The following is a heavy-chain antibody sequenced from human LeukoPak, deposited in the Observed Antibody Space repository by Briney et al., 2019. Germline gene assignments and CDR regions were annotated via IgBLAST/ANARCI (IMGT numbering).Heavy chain of an antibody. D-gene: IGHD2-2*01. CDR1: GYTFTSYD. V-gene: IGHV1-8*01. Sequence: GASVKVSFKASGYTFTSYDINWVRQATGQGLEWMGWMNPNSGNTGYAQKFQGRVTMTRNTSISTAYMELSRLSSEDTAVYYCARGRIRVAAAASLRGWFDPWGQGTLVTVSS. CDR2: MNPNSGNT. CDR3: ARGRIRVAAAASLRGWFDP. J-gene: IGHJ5*02.